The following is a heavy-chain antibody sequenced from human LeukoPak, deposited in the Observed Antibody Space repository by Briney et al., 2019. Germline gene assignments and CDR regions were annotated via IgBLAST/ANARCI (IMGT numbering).Heavy chain of an antibody. V-gene: IGHV1-18*01. J-gene: IGHJ4*02. CDR3: ARDYYTWIQLPLNY. CDR2: ISAYNGNT. D-gene: IGHD5-18*01. CDR1: GYTFTSYG. Sequence: ASVKVSCKASGYTFTSYGISWVRQAPGQGLEWMGWISAYNGNTNYAQKLQGRVTMTTDTSTSTAYMELRSLRSDDTAVYYCARDYYTWIQLPLNYWGQGTLVTVSS.